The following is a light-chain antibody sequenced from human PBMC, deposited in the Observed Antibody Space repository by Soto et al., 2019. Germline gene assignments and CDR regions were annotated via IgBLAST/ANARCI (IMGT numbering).Light chain of an antibody. J-gene: IGKJ1*01. CDR3: KQYNSYTWT. V-gene: IGKV1-5*01. Sequence: DIQMTQSPSTLSASVGDRVTITCRASQSISSWLAWYQQKPGKAPNLLIYDASNLESGVPSRFSGSGSGTEFTLKISSLQPDDFETNDSKQYNSYTWTFGKGTKVKIK. CDR1: QSISSW. CDR2: DAS.